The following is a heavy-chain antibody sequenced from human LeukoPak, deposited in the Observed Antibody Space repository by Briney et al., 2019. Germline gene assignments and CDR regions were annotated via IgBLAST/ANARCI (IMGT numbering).Heavy chain of an antibody. J-gene: IGHJ6*02. CDR2: INPSGGST. CDR3: AREYCSSTSCSYYYYGMDV. V-gene: IGHV1-46*01. Sequence: ASVKVSCKASGYTFTSYYMHWVRQAPGQGLEWMGIINPSGGSTSYAQKFQGRVTMTRDTSTSTVYMELSSLRSEDTAVYYCAREYCSSTSCSYYYYGMDVWGQGTTVTVSS. CDR1: GYTFTSYY. D-gene: IGHD2-2*01.